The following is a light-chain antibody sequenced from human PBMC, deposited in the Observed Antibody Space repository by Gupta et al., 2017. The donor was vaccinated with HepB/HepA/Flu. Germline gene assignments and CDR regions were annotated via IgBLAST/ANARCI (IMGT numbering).Light chain of an antibody. J-gene: IGLJ2*01. CDR3: SSYTRSNTWV. CDR1: SSDVGGYNY. V-gene: IGLV2-14*01. Sequence: QSALTQPASVSGSPGQSITISCTGTSSDVGGYNYVAWYQQCPGRAPKLMIYEVSNRPSGVSNRFSGSKSGNTASLTISGLQAEDEGDYYCSSYTRSNTWVFGGGTKLTVL. CDR2: EVS.